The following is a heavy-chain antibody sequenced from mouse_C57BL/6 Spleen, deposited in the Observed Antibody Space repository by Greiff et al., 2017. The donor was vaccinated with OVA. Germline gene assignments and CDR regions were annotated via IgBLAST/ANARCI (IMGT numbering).Heavy chain of an antibody. V-gene: IGHV6-3*01. CDR1: GFTFSNYW. CDR3: TGYYSNAY. D-gene: IGHD2-5*01. Sequence: EVKLMESGGGLVQPGGSMKLSCVASGFTFSNYWMNWVRQSPEKGLEWVAQIRLKSDNYATHYAESVKGRFTISRDDSKSSVYLQMNNLRAEDTGIYYCTGYYSNAYWGQGTLVTVSA. CDR2: IRLKSDNYAT. J-gene: IGHJ3*01.